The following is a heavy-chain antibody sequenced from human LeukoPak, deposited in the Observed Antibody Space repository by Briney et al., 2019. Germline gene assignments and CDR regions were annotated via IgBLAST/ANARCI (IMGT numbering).Heavy chain of an antibody. V-gene: IGHV3-66*01. CDR2: IYAGDST. D-gene: IGHD2-21*01. J-gene: IGHJ6*02. CDR1: GFTVSSNY. CDR3: ASGLYGMDV. Sequence: PGGSLRLSCAASGFTVSSNYMSWVRQAPGKWLEWVSMIYAGDSTYYADSVKGRFTISRDNSKNTLYLQMSSLRAEDTAVYYCASGLYGMDVWGQGTTVTVPS.